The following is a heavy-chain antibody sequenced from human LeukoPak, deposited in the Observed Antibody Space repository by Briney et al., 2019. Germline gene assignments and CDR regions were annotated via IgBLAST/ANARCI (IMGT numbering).Heavy chain of an antibody. CDR3: AKDDDGHHHGVDH. V-gene: IGHV3-23*01. CDR1: GFTVSSYA. J-gene: IGHJ4*02. D-gene: IGHD4-17*01. Sequence: GGSLRLSCAASGFTVSSYAMTWVRQAPGQGLEWVSAIGYSAGDTYYADSVKGRFTISRDNSMNTLYPQMSSLRADDTALYYCAKDDDGHHHGVDHWGQGTLVTVSS. CDR2: IGYSAGDT.